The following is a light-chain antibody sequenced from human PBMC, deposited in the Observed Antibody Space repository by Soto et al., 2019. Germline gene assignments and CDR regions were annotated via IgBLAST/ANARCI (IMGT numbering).Light chain of an antibody. V-gene: IGKV3-11*01. CDR3: QHRSDWPLFT. Sequence: EVVLTQSPATLSLSPGERATLSCRASQSVGNYLAWYQHKPGQAPRLLIYGASNRATGIPPRFSGSGSGADFTLTISSLEPEDVAVYYCQHRSDWPLFTFGPGTKVDIK. CDR2: GAS. J-gene: IGKJ3*01. CDR1: QSVGNY.